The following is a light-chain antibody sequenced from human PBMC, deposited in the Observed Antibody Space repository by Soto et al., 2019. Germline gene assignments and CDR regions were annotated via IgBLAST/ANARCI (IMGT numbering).Light chain of an antibody. J-gene: IGKJ1*01. CDR2: GAS. Sequence: EIVLTQSPGTLSLSPGERATLSCRASQSVNSNYLAWYQQKPGQGPRLLMYGASSRATGIPDRFSGSGSGTDFTLTISTLEPEDFAVYYFQQYDSSPRTFGHGTKVQIK. CDR3: QQYDSSPRT. CDR1: QSVNSNY. V-gene: IGKV3-20*01.